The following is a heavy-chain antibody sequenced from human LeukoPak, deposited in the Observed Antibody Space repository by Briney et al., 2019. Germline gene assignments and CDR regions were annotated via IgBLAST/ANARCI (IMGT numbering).Heavy chain of an antibody. Sequence: PGGSLRLSCAASGFTFSSYSMNWVRQAPGKGLEWVSSISSSSSYMYYADSVKGRFTISRDNAKNSLYLQMNSLRAEDTAVYYCARDPIVVVPAAIGYYYYYGMDVWGQGTTVTVSS. CDR3: ARDPIVVVPAAIGYYYYYGMDV. D-gene: IGHD2-2*02. V-gene: IGHV3-21*01. CDR1: GFTFSSYS. CDR2: ISSSSSYM. J-gene: IGHJ6*02.